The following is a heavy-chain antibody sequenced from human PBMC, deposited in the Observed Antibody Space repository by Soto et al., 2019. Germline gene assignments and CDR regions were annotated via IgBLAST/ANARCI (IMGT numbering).Heavy chain of an antibody. CDR2: IYYSGST. Sequence: SETLSLTCTISGGSISSYYWSWIRQPPGKGLEWIGYIYYSGSTNYNPSLKSRVTISVDTSKNQFSLKLSSVTAADTAVYYCARHVPYCSDTSHCAYGMDVWGQGTTVTVSS. CDR1: GGSISSYY. CDR3: ARHVPYCSDTSHCAYGMDV. D-gene: IGHD2-2*01. V-gene: IGHV4-59*08. J-gene: IGHJ6*02.